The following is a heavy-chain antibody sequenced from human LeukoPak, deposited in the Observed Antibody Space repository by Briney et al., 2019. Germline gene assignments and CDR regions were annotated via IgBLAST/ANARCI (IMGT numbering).Heavy chain of an antibody. D-gene: IGHD3-9*01. V-gene: IGHV1-18*01. CDR2: ISAYNGNT. CDR3: ASRLRYFDWLLPNNYYYYYMDV. CDR1: GYTFTSYG. J-gene: IGHJ6*03. Sequence: ASVKVSCKASGYTFTSYGISWVRQAPGQGLEWMGWISAYNGNTNYAQKLQGRVTMTTDTSTDTAYMELSSLRSEDTAVYYCASRLRYFDWLLPNNYYYYYMDVWGKGTTVTVSS.